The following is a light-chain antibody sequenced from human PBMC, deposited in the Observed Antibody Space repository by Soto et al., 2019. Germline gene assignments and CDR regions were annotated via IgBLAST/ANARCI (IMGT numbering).Light chain of an antibody. J-gene: IGKJ3*01. Sequence: IQMNQSPSALSASVGDRVNITCRASEGIRGYLAWYQQRPGKAPKLLIYASSILQSGIPPRFSGTRSDTEFTLAISSLRPDDVATYYCQNYHKAPFTFGPGTKVDIK. CDR1: EGIRGY. CDR2: ASS. CDR3: QNYHKAPFT. V-gene: IGKV1-27*01.